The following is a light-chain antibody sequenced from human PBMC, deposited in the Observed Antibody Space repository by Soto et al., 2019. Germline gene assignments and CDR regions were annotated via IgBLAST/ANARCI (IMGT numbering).Light chain of an antibody. J-gene: IGLJ1*01. CDR3: GTWDSSLSAYV. CDR2: ENN. CDR1: SSNIGNNY. V-gene: IGLV1-51*02. Sequence: QSVLTQPPSVSAAPGQKVTISCSGSSSNIGNNYVSWYQQLPGTAPKLLISENNNRPSGIPDRFSGSKSGTSATLGITGLQTGDEADYDCGTWDSSLSAYVFGTGTKLTVL.